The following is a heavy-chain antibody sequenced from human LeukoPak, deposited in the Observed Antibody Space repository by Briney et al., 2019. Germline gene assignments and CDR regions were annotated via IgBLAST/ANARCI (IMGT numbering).Heavy chain of an antibody. CDR1: GYTFTSYY. Sequence: GASVKVSCKASGYTFTSYYMHWVRQAPGQGLEWMGIINPSGGSTSYAQKFQGGVTMTRDTSTSTVYMELSSLRSEDTAVYYCARDRDYYGSGSFFFDYWGQGTLVTVSS. CDR2: INPSGGST. V-gene: IGHV1-46*01. CDR3: ARDRDYYGSGSFFFDY. J-gene: IGHJ4*02. D-gene: IGHD3-10*01.